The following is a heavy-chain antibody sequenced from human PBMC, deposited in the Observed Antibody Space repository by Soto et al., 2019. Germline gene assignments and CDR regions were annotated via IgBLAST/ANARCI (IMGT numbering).Heavy chain of an antibody. D-gene: IGHD2-15*01. CDR2: IYYSGST. J-gene: IGHJ5*02. CDR3: AREAFSGATTNWFDP. V-gene: IGHV4-31*03. CDR1: GGSISSGGYY. Sequence: PSETLSLTCTVSGGSISSGGYYWSWIRQHPGKGLEWIGYIYYSGSTYYNPSLKSRVTISVDTSKNQFSLKLSSVTAADTAVYYCAREAFSGATTNWFDPWGQGTLVTVSS.